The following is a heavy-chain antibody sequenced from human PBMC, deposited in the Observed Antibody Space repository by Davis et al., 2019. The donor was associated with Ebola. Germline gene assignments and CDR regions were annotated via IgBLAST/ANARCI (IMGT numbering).Heavy chain of an antibody. CDR3: AGGRIVVVMPDAVDI. CDR1: GGSISSGDYY. CDR2: IYYSGST. Sequence: LRLSCTVSGGSISSGDYYWSWIRQPPGKGLEWIGYIYYSGSTYYNPSLKSRVTISVDTSKNQFSLKLSSVTAADTAVYYCAGGRIVVVMPDAVDIWGQGTMVTVSS. D-gene: IGHD3-22*01. V-gene: IGHV4-30-4*01. J-gene: IGHJ3*02.